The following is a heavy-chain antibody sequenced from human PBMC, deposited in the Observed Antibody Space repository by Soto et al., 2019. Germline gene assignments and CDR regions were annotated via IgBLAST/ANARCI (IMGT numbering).Heavy chain of an antibody. D-gene: IGHD1-1*01. CDR2: SYYSGST. V-gene: IGHV4-59*08. Sequence: ETLSLTCTVSGGSITNNYWSWIRQSPGKGLEWIGCSYYSGSTSYNPSLRSRVTISIDTSKTQFSLRLRSVTAADTAVYYCARRQNWNNLFDTWGQGTLVTVSS. CDR1: GGSITNNY. CDR3: ARRQNWNNLFDT. J-gene: IGHJ5*02.